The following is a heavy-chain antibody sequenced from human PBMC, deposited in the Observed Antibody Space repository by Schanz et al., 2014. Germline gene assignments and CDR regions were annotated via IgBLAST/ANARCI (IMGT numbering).Heavy chain of an antibody. Sequence: QVQLVQSGAEVKKPGASVKVSCEASGYTFTSYYIHWFRQAPGQGLEWMGLINPSGGSTSYAQKFQGRVTMTRDTSTSTAYMELRSLISDDTAVYYCVRDAGWAFGDYHGMDVWGQGTSVTVSS. CDR2: INPSGGST. J-gene: IGHJ6*02. CDR1: GYTFTSYY. CDR3: VRDAGWAFGDYHGMDV. D-gene: IGHD3-10*01. V-gene: IGHV1-46*01.